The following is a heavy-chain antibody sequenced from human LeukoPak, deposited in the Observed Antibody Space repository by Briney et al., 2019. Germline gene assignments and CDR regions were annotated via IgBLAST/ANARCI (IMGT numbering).Heavy chain of an antibody. CDR2: MNPNSGNT. Sequence: ASVKVSCKASGYTFTSYDINWVRQAPRQGLEWMGWMNPNSGNTGYAQKFQGRVTMTRNTSISTAYMELSSLRSEDTAVYYCARGRRGYSNYVFRYYFDYWGQGTLVTVSS. CDR3: ARGRRGYSNYVFRYYFDY. V-gene: IGHV1-8*01. CDR1: GYTFTSYD. D-gene: IGHD4-4*01. J-gene: IGHJ4*02.